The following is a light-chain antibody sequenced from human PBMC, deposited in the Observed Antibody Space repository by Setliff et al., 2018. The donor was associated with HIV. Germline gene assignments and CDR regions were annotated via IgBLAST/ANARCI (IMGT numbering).Light chain of an antibody. V-gene: IGLV2-14*01. Sequence: QSALTQPASVSGSPGQSIAISCTGTSSDVGGYDYVSWFQQHPGKAPRLMIYYVSKRPSGVSNRFSGSKSDNTASLTISGLQAEDEADYFCSSYTSISTYVFGTGTKVTVL. J-gene: IGLJ1*01. CDR2: YVS. CDR1: SSDVGGYDY. CDR3: SSYTSISTYV.